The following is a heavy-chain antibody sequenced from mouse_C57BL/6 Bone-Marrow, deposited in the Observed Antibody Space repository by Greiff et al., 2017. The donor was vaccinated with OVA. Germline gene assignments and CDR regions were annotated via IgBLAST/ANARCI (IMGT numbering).Heavy chain of an antibody. Sequence: QVQLKQPGTELVKPGASVKLSCKASGYTFTSYWMHWVKQRPGQGLEWIGNINPSNGGTNYNEKFKSKATLTVDKSSSTAYMQLSSLTSEDSAVYDGAGGGATVVAYLYYFDYWGQGTTLTVSS. V-gene: IGHV1-53*01. CDR2: INPSNGGT. CDR3: AGGGATVVAYLYYFDY. D-gene: IGHD1-1*01. CDR1: GYTFTSYW. J-gene: IGHJ2*01.